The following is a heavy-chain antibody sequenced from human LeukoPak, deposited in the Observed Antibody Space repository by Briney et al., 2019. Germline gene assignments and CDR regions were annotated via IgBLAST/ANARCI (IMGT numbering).Heavy chain of an antibody. D-gene: IGHD4-17*01. CDR3: ARDSYGDYSFDY. CDR1: GGSISSSRYY. V-gene: IGHV4-39*02. Sequence: SETLSLTCTVSGGSISSSRYYWGWIRQPPGKGLEWIGSIYYSGSTYYNPSLKSRVTISVDTSKNQFSLKLGSVTAADTAVYYCARDSYGDYSFDYWGQGTLVTVSS. J-gene: IGHJ4*02. CDR2: IYYSGST.